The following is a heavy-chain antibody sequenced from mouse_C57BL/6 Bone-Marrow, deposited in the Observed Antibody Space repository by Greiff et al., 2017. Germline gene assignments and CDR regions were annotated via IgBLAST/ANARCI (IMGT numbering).Heavy chain of an antibody. Sequence: EVQLVESGGGLVQPGGSLKLSCAASGFTFSDYYMYWVRQTPEKRLEWVAYISNGGGSTYYPDTVKGRFTISRDNAKNTLYLQMSRLKSEDTAMYYCARQGGKTTVVANWYFDVWGTGTTVTVSS. V-gene: IGHV5-12*01. D-gene: IGHD1-1*01. CDR1: GFTFSDYY. J-gene: IGHJ1*03. CDR2: ISNGGGST. CDR3: ARQGGKTTVVANWYFDV.